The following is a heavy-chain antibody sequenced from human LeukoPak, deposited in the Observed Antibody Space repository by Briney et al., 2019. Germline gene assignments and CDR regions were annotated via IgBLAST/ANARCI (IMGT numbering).Heavy chain of an antibody. CDR3: ANNFDY. V-gene: IGHV3-23*01. J-gene: IGHJ4*02. CDR2: ITTSDGNT. CDR1: GFTFSSYT. Sequence: GGSLRLSCAASGFTFSSYTMSWVRQAPGKGLEWVSTITTSDGNTYYADSVKGRFTVSRDNSKNTLFLQMNSLRVEDTAVYYCANNFDYWGQGTLVTVSS.